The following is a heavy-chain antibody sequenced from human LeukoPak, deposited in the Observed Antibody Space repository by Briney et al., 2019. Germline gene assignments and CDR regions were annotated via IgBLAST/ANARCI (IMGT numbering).Heavy chain of an antibody. J-gene: IGHJ4*02. Sequence: PSETLSLTCTVSGGSISSYYWNWIRQPPGRGLEWIGNVYYSGSTSYNPSLKSRVTISLDTSKNQFSLKLRSVTAADTAAYYCARGGSGAYDWNYWGQGTLVTASS. CDR3: ARGGSGAYDWNY. CDR2: VYYSGST. CDR1: GGSISSYY. D-gene: IGHD2-15*01. V-gene: IGHV4-59*01.